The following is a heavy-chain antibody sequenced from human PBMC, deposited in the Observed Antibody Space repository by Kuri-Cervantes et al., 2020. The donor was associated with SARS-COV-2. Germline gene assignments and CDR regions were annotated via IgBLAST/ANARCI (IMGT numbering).Heavy chain of an antibody. Sequence: GESLKISCAASGFTFDDYAMHWVRQAPGKGLEWVSLISWDGGSTYYADSVKGRFTISRDNSKNSLYLQMNSLRAEDTALYYCAKVKCGSSSGRACYYYMDVWGKGTTVTVSS. V-gene: IGHV3-43D*03. J-gene: IGHJ6*03. CDR3: AKVKCGSSSGRACYYYMDV. CDR1: GFTFDDYA. CDR2: ISWDGGST. D-gene: IGHD6-6*01.